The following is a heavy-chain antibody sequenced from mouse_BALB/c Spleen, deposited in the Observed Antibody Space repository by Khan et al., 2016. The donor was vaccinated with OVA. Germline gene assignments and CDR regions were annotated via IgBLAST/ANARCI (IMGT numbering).Heavy chain of an antibody. CDR1: GYSFTGYF. J-gene: IGHJ2*01. CDR3: ARIYRSDFDY. V-gene: IGHV1-20*02. D-gene: IGHD1-1*01. CDR2: INPHIGET. Sequence: VQLQQSGPELVKPGASVKISCKASGYSFTGYFMNWVMQSHGKSLEWIGRINPHIGETFYNQKFKGKATLTVDESSSTAHMEPRSLASEDSAVYYCARIYRSDFDYWGQGTTVTVSS.